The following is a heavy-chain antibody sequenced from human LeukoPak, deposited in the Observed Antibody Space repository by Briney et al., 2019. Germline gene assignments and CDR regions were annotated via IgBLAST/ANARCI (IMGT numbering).Heavy chain of an antibody. CDR1: GYTFTDYY. CDR3: AIISQLEHHDY. CDR2: INLQSGDT. J-gene: IGHJ4*02. V-gene: IGHV1-2*02. Sequence: ASVKVSCKGTGYTFTDYYMYWVRQAPGQGLEWMGWINLQSGDTNYAQKFQGRVTMTRDTSISTAYMELSRLRSDDTAVYYCAIISQLEHHDYWGQGTLVTVSS. D-gene: IGHD1-1*01.